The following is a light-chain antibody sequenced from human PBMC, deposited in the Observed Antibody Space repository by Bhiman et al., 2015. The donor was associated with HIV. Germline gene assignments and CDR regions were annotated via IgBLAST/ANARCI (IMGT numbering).Light chain of an antibody. V-gene: IGLV1-51*01. Sequence: LTQPPSVSAAPGQKVTISCSGSSSNIGNNYVSWYQQLPGTAPKLLIYDNNKRPSGIPDRFSGSKSGTSATLGITGLQTGDEADYYCGTWHSALSGGGVFGTGTRVTVL. CDR3: GTWHSALSGGGV. CDR1: SSNIGNNY. CDR2: DNN. J-gene: IGLJ1*01.